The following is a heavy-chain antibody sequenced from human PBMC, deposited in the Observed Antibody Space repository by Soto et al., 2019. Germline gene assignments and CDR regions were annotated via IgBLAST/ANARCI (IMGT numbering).Heavy chain of an antibody. CDR3: VKDKRWLQFGATNWYFDL. V-gene: IGHV3-64D*08. D-gene: IGHD5-12*01. Sequence: PGGSLRLSCAASGFTFSSYAMHWVRQAPGKGLEYVSAISSNGGSTYYADSVKGRFTISRDNSKNTLYLQMSSLRAEDTAVYYCVKDKRWLQFGATNWYFDLWGRGTLVTASS. CDR1: GFTFSSYA. CDR2: ISSNGGST. J-gene: IGHJ2*01.